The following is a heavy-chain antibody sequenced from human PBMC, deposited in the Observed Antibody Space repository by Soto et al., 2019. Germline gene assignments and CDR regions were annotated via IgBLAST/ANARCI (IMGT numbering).Heavy chain of an antibody. CDR2: ISGDGGSK. V-gene: IGHV3-23*01. D-gene: IGHD2-2*01. CDR1: GFTFSSYA. CDR3: ARDRGVIPSATTHYDYFGWDL. Sequence: GGSLRLSCAASGFTFSSYAMSWVRQAPGKGLEWVPAISGDGGSKYYADSVKGRFTISRDNSKNTLDLQMNSLRAEDTAMYHCARDRGVIPSATTHYDYFGWDLWGQGTTVTVSS. J-gene: IGHJ6*02.